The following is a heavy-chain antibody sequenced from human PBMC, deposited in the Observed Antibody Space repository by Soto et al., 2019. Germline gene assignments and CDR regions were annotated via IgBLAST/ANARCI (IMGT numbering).Heavy chain of an antibody. CDR2: IYHSGST. V-gene: IGHV4-4*02. D-gene: IGHD2-2*01. Sequence: QVQLQESGPGLVKPSGTLSLTCAVSGGSISSSNWWSWVRQPPGKGLEWIGEIYHSGSTNYNPSLKSRVTISVDKSKNQFSLKLRSVTAADTAVYYCARDLGRDGYCSSTSCFGDYWGQGTLVTVSS. CDR3: ARDLGRDGYCSSTSCFGDY. J-gene: IGHJ4*02. CDR1: GGSISSSNW.